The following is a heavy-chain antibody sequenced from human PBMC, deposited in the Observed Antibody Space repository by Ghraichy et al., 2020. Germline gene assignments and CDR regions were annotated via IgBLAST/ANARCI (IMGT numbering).Heavy chain of an antibody. CDR2: ISYDGSNK. J-gene: IGHJ4*02. D-gene: IGHD6-13*01. Sequence: GGSLRLSCAATGFTFSSYGMHWVRQAPGKGLEWVAVISYDGSNKYYADSVKGRFTISRDNSKNTLYLQMNSLRAEDTAVYYCAKGGSSSWYWGQGTLVTVSS. CDR3: AKGGSSSWY. V-gene: IGHV3-30*18. CDR1: GFTFSSYG.